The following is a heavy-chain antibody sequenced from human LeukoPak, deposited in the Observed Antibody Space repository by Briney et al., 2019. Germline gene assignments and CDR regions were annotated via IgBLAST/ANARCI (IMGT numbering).Heavy chain of an antibody. D-gene: IGHD3-3*01. CDR3: AIGILGDYDFWSGYPYNWFDP. CDR2: IYYSGST. Sequence: MPSETLPLTCTVSGGSISSSSYYWGWIRQPPGKGLEWIGSIYYSGSTYYNPSLKSRVTISVDTSKNQFSLKLSSVTAADTAVYYCAIGILGDYDFWSGYPYNWFDPWGQGTLVTVSS. V-gene: IGHV4-39*07. CDR1: GGSISSSSYY. J-gene: IGHJ5*02.